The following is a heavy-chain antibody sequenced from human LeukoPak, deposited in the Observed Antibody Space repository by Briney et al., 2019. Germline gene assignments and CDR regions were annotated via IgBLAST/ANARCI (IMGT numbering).Heavy chain of an antibody. V-gene: IGHV3-64D*06. Sequence: GSLRLSCSASGFTFSSYAMHWVRQAPGKGLEYVSAISSNGGSTYYADSVKGRFTISRDNSKNTLYPQMSSLRAEDTAVYYCVKGTRYCSGGSCLDDYWGQGTLVTVSS. D-gene: IGHD2-15*01. CDR2: ISSNGGST. CDR3: VKGTRYCSGGSCLDDY. J-gene: IGHJ4*02. CDR1: GFTFSSYA.